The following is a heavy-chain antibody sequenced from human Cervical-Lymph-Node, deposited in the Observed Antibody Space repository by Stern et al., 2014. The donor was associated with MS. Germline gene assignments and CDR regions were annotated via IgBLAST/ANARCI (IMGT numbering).Heavy chain of an antibody. CDR2: VHHSVAT. V-gene: IGHV4-59*01. CDR3: AREYSSFEF. CDR1: GGSISTYY. D-gene: IGHD6-19*01. J-gene: IGHJ4*02. Sequence: QVQLVESGPGLVKPSETLSLTCTVSGGSISTYYWSWIRQPPGKGLEWVAYVHHSVATSYNPYLEGRVTISVDTSRNQFSLRLNSVTAADTAVYYCAREYSSFEFWGQGLLVTVSS.